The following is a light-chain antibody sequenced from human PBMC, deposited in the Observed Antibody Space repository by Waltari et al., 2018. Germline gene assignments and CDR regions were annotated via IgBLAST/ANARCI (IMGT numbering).Light chain of an antibody. CDR1: SSDVGGYTY. J-gene: IGLJ1*01. CDR3: SSYTGNNYGV. Sequence: QSALPQPPSASGSPGQSVTISCTGISSDVGGYTYVSWYQQHPGKAPKLMIYEVTKRPSGVPVRFSGSKSGNTASLTVSGLQAEDEADYYCSSYTGNNYGVFGTGTKVTVL. CDR2: EVT. V-gene: IGLV2-8*01.